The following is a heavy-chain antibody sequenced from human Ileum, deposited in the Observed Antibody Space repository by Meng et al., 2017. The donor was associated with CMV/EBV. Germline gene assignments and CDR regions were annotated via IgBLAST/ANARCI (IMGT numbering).Heavy chain of an antibody. CDR3: AKGSRDGYNGLFDY. CDR2: ISYDGSNK. CDR1: GFSFSSYG. D-gene: IGHD5-24*01. J-gene: IGHJ4*02. V-gene: IGHV3-30*04. Sequence: GESLKISCAASGFSFSSYGLHWVRQAPGKGLEWVAVISYDGSNKYYADSVKGRFIISRDNSKNTLYLQMNSLGAEDTAIYYCAKGSRDGYNGLFDYWGQGALVTVSS.